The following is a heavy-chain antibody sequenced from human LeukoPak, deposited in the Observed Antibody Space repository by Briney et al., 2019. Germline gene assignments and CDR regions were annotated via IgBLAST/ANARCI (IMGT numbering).Heavy chain of an antibody. J-gene: IGHJ4*02. CDR2: ISGSGGST. CDR1: GFTFGSYA. CDR3: ANKSSVEGNQHKDY. V-gene: IGHV3-23*01. Sequence: GGSLRLSCAASGFTFGSYAMSWVRQAPGKGLEWVSVISGSGGSTDYADSVKGRFTISRDNSKNTLYLQMNSLRAEYTAVHYCANKSSVEGNQHKDYWGQGTLVTVSS. D-gene: IGHD6-19*01.